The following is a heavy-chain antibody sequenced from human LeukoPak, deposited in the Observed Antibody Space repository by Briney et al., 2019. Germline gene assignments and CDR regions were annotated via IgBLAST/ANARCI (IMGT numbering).Heavy chain of an antibody. D-gene: IGHD1-7*01. J-gene: IGHJ6*02. V-gene: IGHV3-21*01. CDR2: ISSSSTYI. CDR3: ATSAAPSNFYYYAMDV. Sequence: GGSLRLSCAASGFTFSSYSMNWVRQAPGKGLEWVSSISSSSTYIDYADSVKGRFTISRDSAKNSLYLQMNSLRAEDTAVYYCATSAAPSNFYYYAMDVWGQGTTVTVSS. CDR1: GFTFSSYS.